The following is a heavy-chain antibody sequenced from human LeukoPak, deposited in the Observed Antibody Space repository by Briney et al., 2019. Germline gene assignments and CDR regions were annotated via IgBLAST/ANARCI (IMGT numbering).Heavy chain of an antibody. V-gene: IGHV4-34*01. CDR1: GGSFSGYY. CDR2: INHSGGT. CDR3: ARGRWLSQYFQH. D-gene: IGHD3-22*01. Sequence: SETLSLTCAVYGGSFSGYYWSWIRQPPGKGLEWIGEINHSGGTNYNPSLKSRVTISVDTSKNQFSLKLSSVTAADTAVYYCARGRWLSQYFQHWGQGTLITVSS. J-gene: IGHJ1*01.